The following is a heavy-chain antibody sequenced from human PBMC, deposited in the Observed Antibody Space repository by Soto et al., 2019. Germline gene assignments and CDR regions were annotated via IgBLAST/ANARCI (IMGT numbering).Heavy chain of an antibody. D-gene: IGHD2-2*01. CDR3: ATKPPYSTVWSYFDY. CDR1: GGSISSDY. J-gene: IGHJ4*02. Sequence: PSGTLSLTCTVSGGSISSDYWSWIRQPPGKALEWIGYIYYSGSTNYNPSLKSRVTISVDTSKNQLSLSLSSVTAADTAVYYCATKPPYSTVWSYFDYWGQGALVTVSS. CDR2: IYYSGST. V-gene: IGHV4-59*03.